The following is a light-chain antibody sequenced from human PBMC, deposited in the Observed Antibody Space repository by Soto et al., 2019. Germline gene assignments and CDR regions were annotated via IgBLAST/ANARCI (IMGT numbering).Light chain of an antibody. Sequence: EIVMTQSPATLSVSPGEGATLSCRASQSVGTTLAWYQQKPGQAPRLLIYGAFTRVTGIPARFSGSGSGTEFTLTISSLQPEDVATYYCQKYNSAPQTFGQGTKVDIK. V-gene: IGKV3-15*01. J-gene: IGKJ1*01. CDR1: QSVGTT. CDR2: GAF. CDR3: QKYNSAPQT.